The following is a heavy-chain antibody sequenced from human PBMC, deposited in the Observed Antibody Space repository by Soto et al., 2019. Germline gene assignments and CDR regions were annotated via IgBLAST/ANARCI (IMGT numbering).Heavy chain of an antibody. D-gene: IGHD2-15*01. CDR3: AKDYTVAADPSSVILFDY. CDR1: GFTFTHYA. CDR2: IIANGGT. Sequence: EVQVLESGGGLVQRGGSLRLSGEASGFTFTHYAMSWVRQAPGKGLGGVSIIIANGGTFYADSVKGRFTISRDNSKNTVYLQMSSLRVEDTAIYYCAKDYTVAADPSSVILFDYWGQGALVTVSS. J-gene: IGHJ4*02. V-gene: IGHV3-23*01.